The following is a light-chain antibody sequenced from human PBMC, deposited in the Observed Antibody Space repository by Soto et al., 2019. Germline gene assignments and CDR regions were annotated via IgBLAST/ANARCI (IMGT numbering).Light chain of an antibody. CDR2: YAS. V-gene: IGKV3-11*01. CDR1: QSVSSY. CDR3: QQRSEWPPLT. J-gene: IGKJ4*01. Sequence: EIVLTQSPATLSLSPGERATLSCRASQSVSSYLAWYQQKPGQAPRLLISYASNRATGIPARFSGSGSGTDFTLTISSLEPEDFAVYYCQQRSEWPPLTFGGGTKVEIK.